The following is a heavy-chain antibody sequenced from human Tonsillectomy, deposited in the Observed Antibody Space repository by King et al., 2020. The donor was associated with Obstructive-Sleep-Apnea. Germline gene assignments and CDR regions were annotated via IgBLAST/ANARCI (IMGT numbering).Heavy chain of an antibody. CDR3: SSSGTFYSGYSGLDV. CDR2: IYSRGSA. V-gene: IGHV4-31*03. CDR1: GVSIASGGSY. Sequence: QLQESGPGLVKPSATLSLTCTVSGVSIASGGSYWTWIRQQPGKGLEWIGYIYSRGSAYRNPSLPSRVTISVDSSKNQFSLKLRSVPAADTAVYYFSSSGTFYSGYSGLDVWGKGTTVTVSS. D-gene: IGHD5-12*01. J-gene: IGHJ6*01.